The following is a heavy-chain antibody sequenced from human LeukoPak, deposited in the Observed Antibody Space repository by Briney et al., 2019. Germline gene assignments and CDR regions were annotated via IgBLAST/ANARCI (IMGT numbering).Heavy chain of an antibody. CDR3: AKGGHCTSISCYYFDS. CDR1: GFTFSNSD. V-gene: IGHV3-33*06. D-gene: IGHD2-2*01. CDR2: IWDNGNNK. J-gene: IGHJ4*02. Sequence: PGSSLRLSCAASGFTFSNSDMHWVRQAPGKGLEWVAVIWDNGNNKYYGDSVNGRFTISRDNSKNTLHLQMNSLRPEDSAIYYCAKGGHCTSISCYYFDSWGQGALVTVSA.